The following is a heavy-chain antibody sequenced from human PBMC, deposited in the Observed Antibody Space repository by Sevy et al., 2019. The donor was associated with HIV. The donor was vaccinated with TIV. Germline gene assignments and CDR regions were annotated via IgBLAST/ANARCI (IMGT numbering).Heavy chain of an antibody. Sequence: GGSLRLSCAASGFSVNSNYMTWVRQAPGKGLDWVSIIYSDGSTKYADALKGRFTISRDNSKNTMYLQMNSLRVEDTAVYYCARGGTIFGLVRHYFDYWGQGTLVTFSS. V-gene: IGHV3-66*01. J-gene: IGHJ4*02. CDR1: GFSVNSNY. CDR3: ARGGTIFGLVRHYFDY. CDR2: IYSDGST. D-gene: IGHD3-3*01.